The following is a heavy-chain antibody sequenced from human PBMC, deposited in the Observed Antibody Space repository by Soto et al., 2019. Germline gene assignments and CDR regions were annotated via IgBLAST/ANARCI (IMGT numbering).Heavy chain of an antibody. CDR3: ARTGIAVAGTPLDFDY. J-gene: IGHJ4*02. CDR1: GYTFTSYG. Sequence: QVQLVQSGAEVKKPGASVKVSCKASGYTFTSYGIIWVRQAPGQGLEWMGWISAYNGNTNYAQKLQGRVTMTTDTSTSTACMELGSLSADDTAVYYCARTGIAVAGTPLDFDYWGQGTLVTVSS. D-gene: IGHD6-19*01. V-gene: IGHV1-18*01. CDR2: ISAYNGNT.